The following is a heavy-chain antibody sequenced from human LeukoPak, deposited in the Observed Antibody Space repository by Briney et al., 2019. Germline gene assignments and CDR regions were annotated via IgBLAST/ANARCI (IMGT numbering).Heavy chain of an antibody. CDR3: TSQPITRLDY. J-gene: IGHJ4*02. CDR1: GFTFSSYA. D-gene: IGHD1-1*01. V-gene: IGHV3-30*04. Sequence: GGSLRLSCAASGFTFSSYAMHWVRQAPGKGLEWVAVISYDGSNKYYADSVKGRFTISRDNSKNTLYLQMNSLKTEDTAVYYCTSQPITRLDYWGQGTPVTVSS. CDR2: ISYDGSNK.